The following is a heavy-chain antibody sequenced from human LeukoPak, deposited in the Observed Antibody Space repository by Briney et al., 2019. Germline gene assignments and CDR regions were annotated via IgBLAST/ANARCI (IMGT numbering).Heavy chain of an antibody. V-gene: IGHV4-4*02. D-gene: IGHD6-13*01. CDR2: IYHSGST. CDR1: GGSISSSNW. CDR3: AREGGYSSSWYDRYYFDY. J-gene: IGHJ4*02. Sequence: SETLSLTCAVSGGSISSSNWWSWVRQPPGKGLEWIGEIYHSGSTNYNPSLKSRVTMSVDKSKNQFSLKLSSVTAADTAVYYCAREGGYSSSWYDRYYFDYWGQGTLVTVSS.